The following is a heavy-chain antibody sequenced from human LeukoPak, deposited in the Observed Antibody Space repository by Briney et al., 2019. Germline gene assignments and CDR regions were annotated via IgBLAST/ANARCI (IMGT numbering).Heavy chain of an antibody. D-gene: IGHD2-2*02. Sequence: GASVKVSCKASGGTFSSYAINWVRQATGQGLEWMGWMNPNSGNTGYAQKFQGRVTITRNTSISTAYMELSSLRSEDTAVYYCARRAGYCSSTSCYNYFDYWGQGTLVTVSS. V-gene: IGHV1-8*03. CDR1: GGTFSSYA. CDR3: ARRAGYCSSTSCYNYFDY. CDR2: MNPNSGNT. J-gene: IGHJ4*02.